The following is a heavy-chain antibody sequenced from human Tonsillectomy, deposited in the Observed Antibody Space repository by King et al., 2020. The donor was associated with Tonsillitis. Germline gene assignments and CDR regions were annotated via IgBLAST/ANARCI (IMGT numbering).Heavy chain of an antibody. CDR3: ARDKTGLGVDGVYYYYGMDV. Sequence: VQLVESGGGLIQPGGSLRLSCVASGFTVSSNYMNWVRQAPGKGLEWISLIYSGGSTYYADSVRGRFTVSRDNSKNTVYLQMNSLRSEDTAVYYCARDKTGLGVDGVYYYYGMDVWGQGTTVTVSS. V-gene: IGHV3-53*01. D-gene: IGHD6-19*01. CDR1: GFTVSSNY. CDR2: IYSGGST. J-gene: IGHJ6*02.